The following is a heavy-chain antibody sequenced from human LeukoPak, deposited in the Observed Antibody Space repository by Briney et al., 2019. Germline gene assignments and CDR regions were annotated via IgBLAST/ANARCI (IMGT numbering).Heavy chain of an antibody. CDR3: ARDIGKSYVFDY. J-gene: IGHJ4*02. CDR2: ISYDGSNK. CDR1: GFTFSSYA. D-gene: IGHD1-14*01. Sequence: GGSLRLSCAASGFTFSSYAMHWVRQAPGKGLEWVGVISYDGSNKYYADSVKGRFTISRDNSKNTLYLQMNSLRAEDTAVYYCARDIGKSYVFDYWGQGTLVTVSS. V-gene: IGHV3-30*01.